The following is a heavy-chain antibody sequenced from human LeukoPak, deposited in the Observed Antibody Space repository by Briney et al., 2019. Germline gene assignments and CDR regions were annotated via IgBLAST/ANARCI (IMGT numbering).Heavy chain of an antibody. J-gene: IGHJ4*02. V-gene: IGHV1-18*01. CDR3: ARGPTPVNLDF. CDR1: GYMFSNYG. D-gene: IGHD4-17*01. Sequence: GASVKVSCKASGYMFSNYGITWVRQAPGQGLEWMGWISNYNGNTNYAQRFQGRVSMTTDTSTTTVYMELTSLRSDDTAVYYCARGPTPVNLDFWGQGTLVTVSS. CDR2: ISNYNGNT.